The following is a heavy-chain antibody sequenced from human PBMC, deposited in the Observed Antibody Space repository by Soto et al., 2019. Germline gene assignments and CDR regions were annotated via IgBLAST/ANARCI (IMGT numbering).Heavy chain of an antibody. CDR2: ISAYNGNT. Sequence: QVQLVQSGAEVKKPGASVKVSCKASGYTFTSYGISWVRQAPGQGLEWMGWISAYNGNTNYAQKLQGRVTMTTDTSTSTAYRELRSLRSDDTAVYYCARAGLWFGVGDAFDIWGQGTMVTVSS. D-gene: IGHD3-10*01. V-gene: IGHV1-18*01. CDR3: ARAGLWFGVGDAFDI. CDR1: GYTFTSYG. J-gene: IGHJ3*02.